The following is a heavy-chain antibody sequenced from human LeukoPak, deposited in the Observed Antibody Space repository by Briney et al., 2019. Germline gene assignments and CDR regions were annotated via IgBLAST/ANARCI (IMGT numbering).Heavy chain of an antibody. Sequence: GASVKVSCKASGGTFSSYAISWVRQAPGQGLEWMGRIIPTLGIANYAQKFQGRVTITADKSTSTAYMELSSLRSEDTAVYYCARGMVQLERRTAFDYWGQGTLVTVSS. CDR1: GGTFSSYA. J-gene: IGHJ4*02. D-gene: IGHD1-1*01. CDR3: ARGMVQLERRTAFDY. CDR2: IIPTLGIA. V-gene: IGHV1-69*04.